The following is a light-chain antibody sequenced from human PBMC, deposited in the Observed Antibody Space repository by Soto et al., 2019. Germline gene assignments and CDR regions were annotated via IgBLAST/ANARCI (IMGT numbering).Light chain of an antibody. J-gene: IGLJ2*01. CDR3: TSYASGSSHVV. CDR2: DVN. Sequence: QSALTQPASVSGSPGQSITLSCTGTSSDIGGYDYVSWYQRHPGKAPKLIIYDVNNRPSGVSNRFSGSKSGNTASLTISGLQAEDEADYYCTSYASGSSHVVFGGGTKLTFL. V-gene: IGLV2-14*01. CDR1: SSDIGGYDY.